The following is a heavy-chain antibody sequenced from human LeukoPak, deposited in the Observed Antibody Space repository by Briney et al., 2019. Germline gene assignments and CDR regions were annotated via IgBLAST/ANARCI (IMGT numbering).Heavy chain of an antibody. CDR2: INHSGST. CDR3: ARGAPGY. Sequence: GSLRLSCAASGFTVSNNYMTWIRQLPGKGLEWIGEINHSGSTNYNPSLKSRVTISVDTSKNQFSLKLSSVTAADTAVYYCARGAPGYWGQGTLVTVSS. V-gene: IGHV4-34*01. J-gene: IGHJ4*02. CDR1: GFTVSNNY.